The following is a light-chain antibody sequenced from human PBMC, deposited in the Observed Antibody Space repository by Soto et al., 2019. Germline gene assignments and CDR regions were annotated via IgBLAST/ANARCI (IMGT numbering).Light chain of an antibody. CDR3: QQYNTWPRT. CDR1: QSVSAT. CDR2: DIF. J-gene: IGKJ1*01. V-gene: IGKV3D-15*01. Sequence: EVVLTQSPGTLSLAPGERATLSCRASQSVSATFVAWYQQKPGQAPRLVIYDIFTRATGVPTRISGSGSGTEFTLTISSLQSEDFAVYYCQQYNTWPRTFGQGTKVDI.